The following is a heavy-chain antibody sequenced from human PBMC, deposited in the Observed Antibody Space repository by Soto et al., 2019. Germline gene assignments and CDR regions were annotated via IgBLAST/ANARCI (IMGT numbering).Heavy chain of an antibody. V-gene: IGHV3-23*01. Sequence: SESGVGLRQPGGSLGLSCTVSGLTFRSFAGSWVRKAPGKGLEWVSTISVSGAGTYYADSVKGRYTISRDNSKNTMHLQKKNLRYENRGDYYCTENKGLRLEKYCLAYWGQGTLVPV. CDR1: GLTFRSFA. CDR3: TENKGLRLEKYCLAY. D-gene: IGHD3-16*01. CDR2: ISVSGAGT. J-gene: IGHJ4*02.